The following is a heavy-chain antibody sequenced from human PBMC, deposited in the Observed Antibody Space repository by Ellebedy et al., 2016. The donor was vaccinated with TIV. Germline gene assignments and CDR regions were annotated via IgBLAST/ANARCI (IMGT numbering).Heavy chain of an antibody. CDR2: IYYNGYT. D-gene: IGHD3-9*01. CDR1: GFTFSNYW. J-gene: IGHJ4*02. V-gene: IGHV4-59*04. CDR3: AGDGVLGSFDWVTTE. Sequence: ESLKISCAASGFTFSNYWMSWIRQAPGKGLEWVGTIYYNGYTYYNPSLKSRVTISVDSSKNQFSLKLSSVTASDTAIYYCAGDGVLGSFDWVTTEWGQGTLAAVSS.